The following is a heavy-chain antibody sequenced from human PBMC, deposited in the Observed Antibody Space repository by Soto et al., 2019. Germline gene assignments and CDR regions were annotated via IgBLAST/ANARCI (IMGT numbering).Heavy chain of an antibody. CDR1: GFPFSTSV. D-gene: IGHD6-19*01. Sequence: QVQLVESGGGVVLPGRSLRLSCAASGFPFSTSVMHWVRQAPGKGLEWVAAMSYDGYSKYYADSVKGRFTISRDNSNNTVYLQMNSLRAAETAVYYCARKVGSSGRCGWCAPWGQGALVTVSS. CDR2: MSYDGYSK. CDR3: ARKVGSSGRCGWCAP. V-gene: IGHV3-30*03. J-gene: IGHJ5*02.